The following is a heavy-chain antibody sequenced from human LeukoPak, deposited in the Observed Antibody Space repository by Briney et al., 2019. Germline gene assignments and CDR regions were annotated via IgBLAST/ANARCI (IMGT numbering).Heavy chain of an antibody. CDR2: IYFTGST. CDR3: ASGGDGYNDY. CDR1: TGSITNYY. D-gene: IGHD5-24*01. J-gene: IGHJ4*02. Sequence: SETLSLTCTVSTGSITNYYWSWIRQPPGKGLEWIGYIYFTGSTNYNASLKSRVTISVDTSKNQFSLKLSSVTAADTAVYYCASGGDGYNDYWGQGTLVTVSS. V-gene: IGHV4-59*01.